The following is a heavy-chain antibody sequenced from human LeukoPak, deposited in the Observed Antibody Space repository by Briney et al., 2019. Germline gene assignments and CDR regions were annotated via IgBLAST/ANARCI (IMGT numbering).Heavy chain of an antibody. CDR2: ISTSGST. J-gene: IGHJ4*02. CDR3: GRDPNTWYFDY. Sequence: PSETLSLTCTVSNDSISSYYWSWIRQPAGKGLEWIGLISTSGSTNYNPSLKSRVTMSVDTSKNQFSLKLSAVTAADTAVYYCGRDPNTWYFDYWGQGTLVTVS. V-gene: IGHV4-4*07. D-gene: IGHD4/OR15-4a*01. CDR1: NDSISSYY.